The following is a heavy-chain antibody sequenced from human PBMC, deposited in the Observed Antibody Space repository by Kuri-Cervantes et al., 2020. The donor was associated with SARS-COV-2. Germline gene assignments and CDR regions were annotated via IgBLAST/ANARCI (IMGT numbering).Heavy chain of an antibody. D-gene: IGHD3-3*01. Sequence: GGSLRLSCAASGFTVSSNYMSWVRQAPGKGLEWVSVIYSGGSTYYADSVEGRFTISRDNAKNSLYLQMNSLRAEDTAVYYCARLDFWSGYWVDYWGQGTLVTVSS. J-gene: IGHJ4*02. V-gene: IGHV3-66*01. CDR2: IYSGGST. CDR3: ARLDFWSGYWVDY. CDR1: GFTVSSNY.